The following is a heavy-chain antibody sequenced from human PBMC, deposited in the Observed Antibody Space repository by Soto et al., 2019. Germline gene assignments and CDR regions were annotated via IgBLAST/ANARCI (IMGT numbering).Heavy chain of an antibody. CDR3: AKAGDDFWSGYLYYFDS. J-gene: IGHJ4*02. V-gene: IGHV3-23*01. D-gene: IGHD3-3*01. CDR2: TTATGYST. CDR1: GFMFRDYP. Sequence: EVQLLESGGGFVQPGGSLRLSCVVSGFMFRDYPMGWVRQAPGKGLEWVSATTATGYSTFYADSVKGRFTISRDNSINTLYLQMSSLRAEDTAVYYCAKAGDDFWSGYLYYFDSWGQGTLVTVSS.